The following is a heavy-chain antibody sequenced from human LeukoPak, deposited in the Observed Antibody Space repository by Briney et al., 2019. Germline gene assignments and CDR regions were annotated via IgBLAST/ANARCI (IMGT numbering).Heavy chain of an antibody. Sequence: GGSLRLSCAASGFTFSSYWMSWVRQAPGKGLEWVANIKQDGSEKYYVDSVKGRFTISRDNAKNSLYLQMNSLRVEDTAVYYCARDFSVVTGTTGRGKDAFAIWGQGTMVTVSS. V-gene: IGHV3-7*01. CDR3: ARDFSVVTGTTGRGKDAFAI. J-gene: IGHJ3*02. D-gene: IGHD1-7*01. CDR1: GFTFSSYW. CDR2: IKQDGSEK.